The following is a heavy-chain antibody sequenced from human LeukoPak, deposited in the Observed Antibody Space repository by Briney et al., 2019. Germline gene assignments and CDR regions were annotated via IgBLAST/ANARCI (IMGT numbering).Heavy chain of an antibody. CDR1: GFTFTYYS. CDR3: ARDKVRVGVGAFDY. V-gene: IGHV3-48*01. CDR2: ISSDSDTV. D-gene: IGHD3-3*01. J-gene: IGHJ4*02. Sequence: RGSLRLSCAASGFTFTYYSMNWVRQAPGKGLEWVSYISSDSDTVFYADSVMGRFTISRDNGQNSLYLQMNSLRAEDTAVYFCARDKVRVGVGAFDYWGQGTLVTVSS.